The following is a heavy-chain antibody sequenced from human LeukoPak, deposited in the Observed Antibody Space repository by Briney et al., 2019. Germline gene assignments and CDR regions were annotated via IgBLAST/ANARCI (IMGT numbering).Heavy chain of an antibody. V-gene: IGHV1-2*02. J-gene: IGHJ4*02. Sequence: ASVKVSCKASGYTFTGYFMHWVRQAPGQGLEWMGWINPNSGGTSYLQNFQGRVTMTRDTSISTAYMDLGRLRSDDTAVYYCARGRPGDYFDYWGQGTLVTVSS. CDR3: ARGRPGDYFDY. CDR1: GYTFTGYF. D-gene: IGHD6-25*01. CDR2: INPNSGGT.